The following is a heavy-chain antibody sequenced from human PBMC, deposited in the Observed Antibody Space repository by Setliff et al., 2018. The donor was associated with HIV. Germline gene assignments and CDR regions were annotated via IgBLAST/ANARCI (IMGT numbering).Heavy chain of an antibody. CDR3: ARICRNFWSGCVADS. Sequence: SETLSLTCAVFGASFSNYHWNWFRQPTGGGLEWIGEISHSGNTAYNSSLKSRVTISVDTSKKQFSLEMRSLTAADTAIYDCARICRNFWSGCVADSWGQGTLVTVSS. V-gene: IGHV4-34*01. D-gene: IGHD3-3*01. J-gene: IGHJ4*02. CDR2: ISHSGNT. CDR1: GASFSNYH.